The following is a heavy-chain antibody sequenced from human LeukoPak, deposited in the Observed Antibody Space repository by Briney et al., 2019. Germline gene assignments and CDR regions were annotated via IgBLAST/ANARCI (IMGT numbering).Heavy chain of an antibody. Sequence: PGGSLRLSCAASGFTFSSYGMHWVRQAPGKGLEWVAFIRYDGSNKYYADSVKGRFTISRDNSKNTLYLQMNSLRAEDTAVYYCAKDQWPDYYDSSGTGNWFDPWGQGTLVTVSS. CDR1: GFTFSSYG. V-gene: IGHV3-30*02. D-gene: IGHD3-22*01. CDR2: IRYDGSNK. J-gene: IGHJ5*02. CDR3: AKDQWPDYYDSSGTGNWFDP.